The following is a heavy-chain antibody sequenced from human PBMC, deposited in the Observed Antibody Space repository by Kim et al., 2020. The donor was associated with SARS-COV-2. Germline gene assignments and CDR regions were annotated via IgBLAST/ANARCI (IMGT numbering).Heavy chain of an antibody. J-gene: IGHJ4*02. Sequence: IYYAGSVRGRFTHSRDNDKNSLFLQMNSLRAEDTAVYYCARGPNYSPFDYWGQGTLVTVSS. V-gene: IGHV3-48*03. CDR3: ARGPNYSPFDY. CDR2: I. D-gene: IGHD4-4*01.